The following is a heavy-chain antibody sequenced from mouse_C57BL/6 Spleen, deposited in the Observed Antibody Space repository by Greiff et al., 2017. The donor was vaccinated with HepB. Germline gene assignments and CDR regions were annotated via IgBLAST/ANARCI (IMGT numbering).Heavy chain of an antibody. CDR2: IDPETGGT. CDR3: TDDYDRDYAMDY. D-gene: IGHD2-4*01. CDR1: GYTFTDYE. J-gene: IGHJ4*01. Sequence: VQLQQSGAELVRPGASVTLSCKASGYTFTDYEMHWVKQTPVHGLEWIGAIDPETGGTAYNQKFKGKAILTADKSSSTAYMELRSLTSEDSAVYYCTDDYDRDYAMDYWGQGTSVTVSS. V-gene: IGHV1-15*01.